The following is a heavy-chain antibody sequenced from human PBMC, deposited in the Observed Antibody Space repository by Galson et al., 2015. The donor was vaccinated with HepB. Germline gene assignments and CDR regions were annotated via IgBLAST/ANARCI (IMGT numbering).Heavy chain of an antibody. J-gene: IGHJ6*02. Sequence: SLRLSCAASGFTFSSHWMHWVRQAPGKGLVWVSRINSAGSSTNYADSVKGRFTISRDNAKNTLYLQMNSLRAEDTAVYYCARDRSARHSGYDWWYYYYYGMDVWGQGTTVTVSS. CDR2: INSAGSST. V-gene: IGHV3-74*01. D-gene: IGHD5-12*01. CDR3: ARDRSARHSGYDWWYYYYYGMDV. CDR1: GFTFSSHW.